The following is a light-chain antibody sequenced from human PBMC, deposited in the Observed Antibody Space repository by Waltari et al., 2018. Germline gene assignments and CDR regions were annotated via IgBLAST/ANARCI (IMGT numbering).Light chain of an antibody. CDR3: LAGDRNSAWV. CDR2: EET. J-gene: IGLJ1*01. Sequence: SFELTQAPSLSVFPGQTAFITCSGDDLDYFSLSWYQQRPGQSPVLVGSEETNRPSGTYEPFSNPRSGNPATLTISVTPPIDWAAYFCLAGDRNSAWVFGTGTTLTVL. CDR1: DLDYFS. V-gene: IGLV3-1*01.